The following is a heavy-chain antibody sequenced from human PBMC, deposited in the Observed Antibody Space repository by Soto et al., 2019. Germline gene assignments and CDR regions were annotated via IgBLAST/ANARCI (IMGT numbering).Heavy chain of an antibody. J-gene: IGHJ4*02. D-gene: IGHD5-12*01. Sequence: PGGSLRLSCAASGFTFSSYSMNWVRQAPGKGLEWVSSISSSTNYIYYADSVKGRFTISRDNAKNSLYLQMNSLRAEDTAVYYCARDHRDGYHVDYWRQKELVTVSS. V-gene: IGHV3-21*01. CDR3: ARDHRDGYHVDY. CDR2: ISSSTNYI. CDR1: GFTFSSYS.